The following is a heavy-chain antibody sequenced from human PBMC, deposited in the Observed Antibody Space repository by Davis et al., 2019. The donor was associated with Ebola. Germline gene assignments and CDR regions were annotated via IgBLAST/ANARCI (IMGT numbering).Heavy chain of an antibody. CDR3: ARGVAAAGDY. CDR2: ISGSGGST. Sequence: GESLKISCAASGFTLSSYAMSWVRQAPGKGLEWVSAISGSGGSTYYADSVKGRFTISRDNSKNTLYLQMNSLRAEDTAVYYCARGVAAAGDYWGQGTLVTVSS. D-gene: IGHD6-13*01. J-gene: IGHJ4*02. CDR1: GFTLSSYA. V-gene: IGHV3-23*01.